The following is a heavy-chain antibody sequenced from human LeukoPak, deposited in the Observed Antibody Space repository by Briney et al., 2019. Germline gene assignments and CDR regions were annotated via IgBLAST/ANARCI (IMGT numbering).Heavy chain of an antibody. D-gene: IGHD3-10*01. Sequence: GGSLRLSCAASGFTFSSYAMSWVRQAPGKGLEWVSSISSSSSYIYYADSVKGRFTISRDNAKNSLYLQMNSLRAEDTAVYYCARADNYGSILDYWGRGTLVTVSS. J-gene: IGHJ4*02. V-gene: IGHV3-21*01. CDR3: ARADNYGSILDY. CDR2: ISSSSSYI. CDR1: GFTFSSYA.